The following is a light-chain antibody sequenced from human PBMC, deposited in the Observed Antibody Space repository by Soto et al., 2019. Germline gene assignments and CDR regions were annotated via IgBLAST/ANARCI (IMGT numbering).Light chain of an antibody. CDR1: SSDVGSYNL. CDR3: CSYAGSSTSYV. Sequence: QSVLTQPASVSGSPGQSITISCTGTSSDVGSYNLVSWYQQHPGKAPKLMIYEVSKRPSGVSNRFSGSKSGNTASLAISGLQAEDEADYYCCSYAGSSTSYVFGTGTKATVL. CDR2: EVS. J-gene: IGLJ1*01. V-gene: IGLV2-23*02.